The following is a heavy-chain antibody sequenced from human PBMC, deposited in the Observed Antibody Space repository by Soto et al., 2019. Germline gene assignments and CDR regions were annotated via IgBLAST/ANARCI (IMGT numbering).Heavy chain of an antibody. CDR1: GYTLTELS. Sequence: ASVKVSCKVSGYTLTELSMHWVRQAPGKGLEWMGGFDPEDGETIYAQKFQGRVTMTEDTSTDTAYMELRSLRSDDTAVYYCARTLTYYYDSSGYYFTPWGQGTLVTVSS. J-gene: IGHJ5*02. CDR2: FDPEDGET. CDR3: ARTLTYYYDSSGYYFTP. D-gene: IGHD3-22*01. V-gene: IGHV1-24*01.